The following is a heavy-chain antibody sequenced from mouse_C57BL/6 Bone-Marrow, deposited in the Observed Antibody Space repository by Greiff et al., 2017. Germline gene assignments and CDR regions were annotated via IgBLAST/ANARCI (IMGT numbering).Heavy chain of an antibody. Sequence: EVQLQASGAELVRPGASVKLSCTASGFNIKDDYMHWVKQRPEQGLEWIGWIDPENGDTEYASKFQGKATITADTSSNTAYLQLSSLTSEDTAVYYCTWITTVVATGAYWGQGTLVTVSA. CDR2: IDPENGDT. CDR1: GFNIKDDY. J-gene: IGHJ3*01. V-gene: IGHV14-4*01. CDR3: TWITTVVATGAY. D-gene: IGHD1-1*01.